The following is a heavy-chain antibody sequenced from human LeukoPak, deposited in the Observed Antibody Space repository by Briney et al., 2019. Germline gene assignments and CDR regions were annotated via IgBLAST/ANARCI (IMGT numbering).Heavy chain of an antibody. V-gene: IGHV3-74*03. Sequence: AGGSLRPSCAASGFTFRNHWMHWVRQTPGKGLVWVSRISSDGSSTTYADSVKGRFTISRDNAKNTLYLQMNNLRAEDTAMYYCARDQRVTGRPDIDYWGQGTLVIVSS. J-gene: IGHJ4*02. D-gene: IGHD6-6*01. CDR1: GFTFRNHW. CDR2: ISSDGSST. CDR3: ARDQRVTGRPDIDY.